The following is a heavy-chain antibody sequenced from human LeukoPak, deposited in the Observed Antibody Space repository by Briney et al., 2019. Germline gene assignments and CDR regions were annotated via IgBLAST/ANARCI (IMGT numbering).Heavy chain of an antibody. CDR2: IYSGGSM. V-gene: IGHV3-66*01. J-gene: IGHJ5*02. Sequence: GGSLRLSCAASGFTVSSDYMSWVRQAPGKGLEWVSVIYSGGSMYYADSVKGRFTISRDNSKNTVYLQMNSLRAEDTAVYYCARVKTARTNWFDPWGQGTLVTVSS. CDR3: ARVKTARTNWFDP. CDR1: GFTVSSDY. D-gene: IGHD1/OR15-1a*01.